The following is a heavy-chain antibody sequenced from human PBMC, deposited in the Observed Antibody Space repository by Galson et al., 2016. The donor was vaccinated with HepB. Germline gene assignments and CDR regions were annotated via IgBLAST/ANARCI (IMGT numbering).Heavy chain of an antibody. CDR2: IYHTGST. J-gene: IGHJ5*02. D-gene: IGHD2-2*01. CDR3: ARHGCGPTSCSYNWFDP. CDR1: GGSITTTSYY. Sequence: TLSLTCSVSGGSITTTSYYWAWIRQPPGKGLEWIGNIYHTGSTYYNPSLKSRVILSVDTSKNQFSLRVNSVTAADTAVYYCARHGCGPTSCSYNWFDPWGQGNLVTVSS. V-gene: IGHV4-39*01.